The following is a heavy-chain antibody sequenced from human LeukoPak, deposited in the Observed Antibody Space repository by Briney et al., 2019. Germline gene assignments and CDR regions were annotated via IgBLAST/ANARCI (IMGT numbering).Heavy chain of an antibody. V-gene: IGHV4-61*08. CDR2: IYYSGDT. D-gene: IGHD3-16*01. Sequence: SQTLSLTCTVSGGSISSGGYYWSWIRQPPGKGLEWIGYIYYSGDTDYNPSLKGRVSISRDTSKNQSSLKLSSVTAADTAVYYCARGLRYLDYWGQGTLVTVSS. J-gene: IGHJ4*02. CDR1: GGSISSGGYY. CDR3: ARGLRYLDY.